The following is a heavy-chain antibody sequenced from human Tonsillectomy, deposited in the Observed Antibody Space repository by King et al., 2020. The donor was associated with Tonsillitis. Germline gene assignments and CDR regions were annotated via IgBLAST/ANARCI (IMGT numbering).Heavy chain of an antibody. V-gene: IGHV4-30-4*07. J-gene: IGHJ3*02. CDR2: IYYSGST. CDR1: GGSISSGGYS. Sequence: VQLQESGPGLVKPSQTLSLTCAVPGGSISSGGYSWSWIRQPPGQGLEWIGYIYYSGSTYYNPSLKSRVTISVDTSKNHFSLNLSSVTAADTAVYYCARDYDSSGYYPDAFDIWGQGTMVTASS. CDR3: ARDYDSSGYYPDAFDI. D-gene: IGHD3-22*01.